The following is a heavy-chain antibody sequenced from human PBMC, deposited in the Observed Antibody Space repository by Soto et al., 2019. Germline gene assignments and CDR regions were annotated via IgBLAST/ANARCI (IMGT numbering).Heavy chain of an antibody. CDR2: ISGSGGST. J-gene: IGHJ6*02. CDR1: GFTFSSYA. V-gene: IGHV3-23*01. D-gene: IGHD1-26*01. Sequence: GGSLRLSCAASGFTFSSYAMSWVRQAPGKGLEWVSAISGSGGSTYYADSVKGRFTISRDNSKNTLYLQMNSLRAEDTAVYYCAKDGYSGSYYKDYYYYGMDVWGQGTTVTVSS. CDR3: AKDGYSGSYYKDYYYYGMDV.